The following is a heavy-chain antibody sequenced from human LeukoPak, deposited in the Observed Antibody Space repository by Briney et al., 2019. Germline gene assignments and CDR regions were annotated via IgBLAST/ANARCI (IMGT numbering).Heavy chain of an antibody. CDR2: IYYTGAI. CDR3: AREDCSAGTCYVFDY. J-gene: IGHJ4*02. D-gene: IGHD2-15*01. CDR1: GASISTAGYY. V-gene: IGHV4-31*03. Sequence: SETLSLTCSFSGASISTAGYYWTWIRQPPGEGLEWVGYIYYTGAIDYNPSLKSRLTISLNTSKNQFSLKLSSVTAADTAQYYCAREDCSAGTCYVFDYWGQGTLVTVSS.